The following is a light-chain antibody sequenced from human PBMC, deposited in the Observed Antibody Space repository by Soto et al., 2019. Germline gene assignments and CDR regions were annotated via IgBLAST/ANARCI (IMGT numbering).Light chain of an antibody. CDR1: QTVLDSSNNKAN. CDR2: VAS. CDR3: QQSYNAPIT. J-gene: IGKJ5*01. V-gene: IGKV4-1*01. Sequence: DFLLTQSPDSLAVSLGEMATIYCKSGQTVLDSSNNKANLTWYQQKPGKAPQLLIYVASRLESGVPSRFSGSGSGTDFTLTISSLQPEDFATYYCQQSYNAPITFGQGTRLEIK.